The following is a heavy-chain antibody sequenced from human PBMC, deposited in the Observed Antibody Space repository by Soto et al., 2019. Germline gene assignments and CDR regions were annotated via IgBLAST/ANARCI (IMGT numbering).Heavy chain of an antibody. J-gene: IGHJ4*02. Sequence: QVQLVQSGAEVKKPGASVKVSCKASGYTFTSYGISWVRQAPGQGLEWMGWISAYNGNTNYAQKLQGRVTMTTDTSTSTAYMGLRSLRSDDTAVYYCARVLYYYDSSGYPDYWGQGTLVTVSS. CDR2: ISAYNGNT. CDR3: ARVLYYYDSSGYPDY. CDR1: GYTFTSYG. V-gene: IGHV1-18*01. D-gene: IGHD3-22*01.